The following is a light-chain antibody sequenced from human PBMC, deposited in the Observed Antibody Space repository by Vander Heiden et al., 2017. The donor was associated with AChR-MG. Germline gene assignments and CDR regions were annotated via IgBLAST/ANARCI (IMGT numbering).Light chain of an antibody. CDR2: AAS. J-gene: IGKJ1*01. CDR3: QQSYSTPWT. Sequence: DIQMTQSPSSLSASVGDRVTITCRASQSICSYLNWYQQKPGKAPKLLIYAASSLQSGVLSRFSGSGSGTDFTLTISSLQPEDFATYYCQQSYSTPWTFGQGTKVEIK. CDR1: QSICSY. V-gene: IGKV1-39*01.